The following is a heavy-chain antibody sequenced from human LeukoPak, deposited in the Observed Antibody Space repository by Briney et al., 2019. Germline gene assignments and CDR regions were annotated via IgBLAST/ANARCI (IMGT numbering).Heavy chain of an antibody. J-gene: IGHJ4*02. V-gene: IGHV4-34*01. CDR1: GGSFSGYY. CDR2: INHSGST. Sequence: SETLSLTCAVYGGSFSGYYWSWIRQPPGKGLEWIGEINHSGSTNYNPSLKSRVTISVDTSKNQFSLKLSSVTAADTAVYYCARSRVAVAGLPGDYWGQGTPVTVSS. CDR3: ARSRVAVAGLPGDY. D-gene: IGHD6-19*01.